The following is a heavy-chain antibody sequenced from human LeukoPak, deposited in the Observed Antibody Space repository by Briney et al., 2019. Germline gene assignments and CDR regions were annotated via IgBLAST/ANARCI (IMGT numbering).Heavy chain of an antibody. CDR2: ISSSSSYI. J-gene: IGHJ6*04. V-gene: IGHV3-21*01. CDR1: GFTFSSYS. Sequence: GGSLRLSCAASGFTFSSYSMNWVRQAPGEGLEWVSSISSSSSYIYYADSVKGRFTISRDNAKNSLYLRMNSLRAEDTAVYYCARVITMVRGVIYYYGMDVWGKGTTVTVSS. D-gene: IGHD3-10*01. CDR3: ARVITMVRGVIYYYGMDV.